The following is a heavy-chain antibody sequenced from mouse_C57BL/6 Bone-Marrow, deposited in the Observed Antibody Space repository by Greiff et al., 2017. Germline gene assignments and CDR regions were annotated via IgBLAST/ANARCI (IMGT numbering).Heavy chain of an antibody. J-gene: IGHJ3*01. CDR3: TRRNYGSLFAY. Sequence: QVQLQQSGAELVRPGASVTLSCKASGYTFTDYEMHWVKQTPVHGLEWIGAIDPETGGTAYNQKFKGKAILTADKSSSTAYMELRSLTSGDSAVYYCTRRNYGSLFAYWGQGTLVTVSA. V-gene: IGHV1-15*01. D-gene: IGHD1-1*01. CDR1: GYTFTDYE. CDR2: IDPETGGT.